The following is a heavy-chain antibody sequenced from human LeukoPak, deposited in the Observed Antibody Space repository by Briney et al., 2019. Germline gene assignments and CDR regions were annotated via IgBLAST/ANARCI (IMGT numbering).Heavy chain of an antibody. V-gene: IGHV4-30-4*07. CDR2: IYYSGST. CDR1: GGSISSGTYS. D-gene: IGHD1-7*01. J-gene: IGHJ4*02. Sequence: PSETLSLTCAVSGGSISSGTYSWSWIRQPPGKGLEWIGYIYYSGSTYYNPSLKSRVTISVDTSKNQFSLKLSSVTAADTAVYYCARDTRITGTTTEVDYWGQGTLVTVSS. CDR3: ARDTRITGTTTEVDY.